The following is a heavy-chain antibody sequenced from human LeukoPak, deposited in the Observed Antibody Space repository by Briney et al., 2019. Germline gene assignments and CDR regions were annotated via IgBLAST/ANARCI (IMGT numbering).Heavy chain of an antibody. J-gene: IGHJ4*02. CDR3: AKRGVVIRVFLVGFHKEAYYFDS. D-gene: IGHD3-10*01. V-gene: IGHV3-53*01. CDR1: GFSVNNNY. CDR2: LSGSGGGT. Sequence: GGSLRLSCAASGFSVNNNYMNWVRQSPGQGLEWVAGLSGSGGGTNYADSVQGRFTISRDNPKNTLYLQMNSLRAEDTAVYFCAKRGVVIRVFLVGFHKEAYYFDSWGQGALVTVSS.